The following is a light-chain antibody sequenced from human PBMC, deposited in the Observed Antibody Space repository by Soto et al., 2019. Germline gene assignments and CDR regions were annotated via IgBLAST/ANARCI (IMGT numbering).Light chain of an antibody. V-gene: IGLV2-11*01. J-gene: IGLJ3*02. CDR1: SSDVGGYNY. Sequence: QSALTQPRSVSGSPGQSVTISCTGTSSDVGGYNYVSWYQQHPGKAPNLMIYDVSKRPSGVPDRFSGSKSGNTASLTISGRQAEDEADYYCCSYAGSYTVGVFGGGTKLTVL. CDR2: DVS. CDR3: CSYAGSYTVGV.